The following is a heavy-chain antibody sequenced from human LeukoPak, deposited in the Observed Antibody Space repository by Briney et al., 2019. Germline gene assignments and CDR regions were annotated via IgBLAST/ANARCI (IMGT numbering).Heavy chain of an antibody. Sequence: SQTLSLTRAISGDSVSSNSAAWNWIRQSPSRGLEWLGRTYYRSKWYNDYAVSVKSRITINPDTSKNQFSLQLNSVTPEDTAVYYCARGPRVGDYRYYYYYMDVWGKGTTVTVSS. D-gene: IGHD4-17*01. CDR2: TYYRSKWYN. V-gene: IGHV6-1*01. CDR1: GDSVSSNSAA. J-gene: IGHJ6*03. CDR3: ARGPRVGDYRYYYYYMDV.